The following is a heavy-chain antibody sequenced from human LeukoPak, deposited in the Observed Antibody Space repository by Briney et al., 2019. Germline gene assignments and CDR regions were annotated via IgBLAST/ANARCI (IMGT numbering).Heavy chain of an antibody. CDR3: ARGYNSALDY. Sequence: GGSLRLSCAASGFTFDDYAMHWVRQAPGKGLEWVSGISWNSGSIGYADSVEGRFTISRDNAKNSLFLQMNNLRVEDTAVYYCARGYNSALDYWGQGTLVTVSS. J-gene: IGHJ4*02. CDR1: GFTFDDYA. V-gene: IGHV3-9*01. CDR2: ISWNSGSI. D-gene: IGHD1-14*01.